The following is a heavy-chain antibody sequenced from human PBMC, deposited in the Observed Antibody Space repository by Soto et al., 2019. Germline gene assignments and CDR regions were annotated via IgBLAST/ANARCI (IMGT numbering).Heavy chain of an antibody. J-gene: IGHJ4*02. Sequence: GGSLRLSCAASGFAVSGFYMNWIRQAPGKGLEWVSVIFTTGTTYYADSVKGRFTISRDDSKNTLYLQMNSLRAEDTAVYYCARERYSYGFDYRGQGTVVTVSS. D-gene: IGHD5-18*01. CDR1: GFAVSGFY. CDR2: IFTTGTT. V-gene: IGHV3-53*01. CDR3: ARERYSYGFDY.